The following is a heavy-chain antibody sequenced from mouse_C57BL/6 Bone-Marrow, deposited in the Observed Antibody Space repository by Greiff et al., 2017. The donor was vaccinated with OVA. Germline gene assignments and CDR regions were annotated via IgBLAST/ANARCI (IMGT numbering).Heavy chain of an antibody. CDR2: ISSCGDYI. V-gene: IGHV5-9-1*02. Sequence: EVNVVESGEGLVKPGGSLKLSCAASGFTFSSYAMSWVRQTPEKRLEWVAYISSCGDYIYYADTVKGRFTISRDNARNTLYLQMSSLKSEDTAMYYCTRDGYYAMDYWGQRTSVTGAS. J-gene: IGHJ4*01. CDR3: TRDGYYAMDY. CDR1: GFTFSSYA. D-gene: IGHD2-3*01.